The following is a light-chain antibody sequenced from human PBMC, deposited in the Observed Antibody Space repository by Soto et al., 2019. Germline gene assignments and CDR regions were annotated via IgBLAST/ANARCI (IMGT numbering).Light chain of an antibody. J-gene: IGKJ1*01. V-gene: IGKV1-39*01. Sequence: DIQMTQSPSSLSASVGDRVTITCRASQSISNYLNWYQKRPGKAPKLLIYAAFTLESGVPSRFSGSGSGADYTLTISSLQPEDFAIYYCQQSYNLPRTFGQGTKVDIK. CDR2: AAF. CDR1: QSISNY. CDR3: QQSYNLPRT.